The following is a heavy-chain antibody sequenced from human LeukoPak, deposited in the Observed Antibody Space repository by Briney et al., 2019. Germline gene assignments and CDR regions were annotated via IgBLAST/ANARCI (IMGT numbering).Heavy chain of an antibody. CDR3: ASGHSSSWAADY. CDR2: IYTSGST. Sequence: SETLSLTCTVSGGSISSYYWSWIRQPAGKGLELIGRIYTSGSTNYNPSLKSRVTMSVDTSKNQFSLKLSSVTAADTAVYYCASGHSSSWAADYWGQGTLVTVSS. CDR1: GGSISSYY. D-gene: IGHD6-13*01. J-gene: IGHJ4*02. V-gene: IGHV4-4*07.